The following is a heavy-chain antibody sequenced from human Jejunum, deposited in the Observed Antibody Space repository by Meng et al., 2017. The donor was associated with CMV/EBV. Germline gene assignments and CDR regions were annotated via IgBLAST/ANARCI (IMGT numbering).Heavy chain of an antibody. CDR2: MNPNRGTT. J-gene: IGHJ4*02. CDR1: GYTFTSYD. D-gene: IGHD6-19*01. CDR3: ATGVADFEY. V-gene: IGHV1-8*01. Sequence: VQLVESGAEVKKPGASVKVSCKASGYTFTSYDINWVRQGTGQGLEWMGWMNPNRGTTGYAQKFQGRVTMTRNISKSTAYMDLSSLRSEDTAVYYCATGVADFEYWGQGTLVTVSS.